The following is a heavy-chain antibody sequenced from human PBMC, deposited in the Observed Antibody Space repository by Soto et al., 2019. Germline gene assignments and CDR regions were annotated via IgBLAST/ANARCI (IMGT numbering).Heavy chain of an antibody. CDR3: AREVSIVATTYDY. CDR1: GFTFSSYW. J-gene: IGHJ4*02. D-gene: IGHD5-12*01. V-gene: IGHV3-7*05. Sequence: GGSLRLSCAASGFTFSSYWMSWVRQAPGKGLEWVANIKQDGSEKYYVDSVKGRFTISRDNAKNSLYLQMNSLRAEDTAVYYCAREVSIVATTYDYWGQGTLVTVSS. CDR2: IKQDGSEK.